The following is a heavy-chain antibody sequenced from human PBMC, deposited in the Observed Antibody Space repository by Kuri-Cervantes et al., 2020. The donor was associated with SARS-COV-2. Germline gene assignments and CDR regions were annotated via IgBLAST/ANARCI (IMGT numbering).Heavy chain of an antibody. J-gene: IGHJ5*02. CDR1: GASMSDPMSHYY. Sequence: SETLSLTCTVSGASMSDPMSHYYWNWIRLTPGKGLEWIGYIFHTGSNSQNPSLKGRVTISLDTSKNQFSLSLNSVTPADTAVYYCATKLFGEHWFDPWGQGILVTVSS. CDR2: IFHTGSN. D-gene: IGHD3-10*01. V-gene: IGHV4-61*01. CDR3: ATKLFGEHWFDP.